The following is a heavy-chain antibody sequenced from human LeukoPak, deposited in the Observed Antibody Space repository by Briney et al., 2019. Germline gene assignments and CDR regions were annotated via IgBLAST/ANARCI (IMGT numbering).Heavy chain of an antibody. CDR2: IKHGGSEI. CDR1: GFTFSTYW. J-gene: IGHJ4*02. V-gene: IGHV3-7*01. CDR3: ARVFFYGSSWYWDH. D-gene: IGHD6-13*01. Sequence: GGSLRLSCAASGFTFSTYWMSWVRQAPGKGLEWVASIKHGGSEIYYVDSVKGRSTISRDDARNSLYLQMNSLRGEDTALYYCARVFFYGSSWYWDHWGQGTLVTVSS.